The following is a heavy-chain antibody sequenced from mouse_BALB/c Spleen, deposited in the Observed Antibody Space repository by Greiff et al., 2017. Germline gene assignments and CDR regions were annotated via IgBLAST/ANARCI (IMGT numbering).Heavy chain of an antibody. Sequence: VQLHQSGAELVKPGASVKMSCKASGYTFTSYWMHWVKQRPGQGLEWIGTIDPSDSYTSYNQKFKGKATLTVDTSSSTAYMQLSSLTSEDSAVYYCARMGMDYWGQGTSVTVSS. V-gene: IGHV1S127*01. J-gene: IGHJ4*01. CDR1: GYTFTSYW. CDR2: IDPSDSYT. CDR3: ARMGMDY.